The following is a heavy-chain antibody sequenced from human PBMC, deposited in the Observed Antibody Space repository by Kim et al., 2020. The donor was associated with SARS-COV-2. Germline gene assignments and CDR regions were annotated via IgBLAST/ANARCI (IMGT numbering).Heavy chain of an antibody. Sequence: ASVKVSCKASGYTFTSYAMHWVRQAPGQRLEWMGWINAGNGNTKYSQKFQGRVTITRDTSASTAYMELSSLRSEDTAVYYCARALDSGYDYDLTGYYGMDVWGQGTTVTVSS. CDR2: INAGNGNT. CDR1: GYTFTSYA. V-gene: IGHV1-3*01. D-gene: IGHD5-12*01. CDR3: ARALDSGYDYDLTGYYGMDV. J-gene: IGHJ6*02.